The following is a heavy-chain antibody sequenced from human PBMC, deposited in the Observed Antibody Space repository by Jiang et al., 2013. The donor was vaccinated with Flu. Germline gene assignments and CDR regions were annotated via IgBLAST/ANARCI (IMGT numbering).Heavy chain of an antibody. Sequence: KPTQTLTLTCTVSGFSLSTSGMCVSWIRQPPGKALEWLALIDWDDDEYYNTSLKTRLTISKDTSKSQVVLTMTNMDPVDTATYYCARITFCEYGETYDAFDIWGQGTMVTVSS. CDR2: IDWDDDE. V-gene: IGHV2-70*01. J-gene: IGHJ3*02. CDR1: GFSLSTSGMC. CDR3: ARITFCEYGETYDAFDI. D-gene: IGHD4-17*01.